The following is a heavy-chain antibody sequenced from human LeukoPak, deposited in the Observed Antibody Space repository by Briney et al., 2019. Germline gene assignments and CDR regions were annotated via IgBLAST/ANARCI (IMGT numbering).Heavy chain of an antibody. J-gene: IGHJ5*02. CDR2: INHSGST. CDR1: GGSFSCYY. D-gene: IGHD1-1*01. CDR3: ARGSRNLEPGNWFDP. V-gene: IGHV4-34*01. Sequence: SETLSLTCAVYGGSFSCYYWSWIRQPPGKWLEWIGEINHSGSTNYNPSLKSRVTISVDASESQFSLQLSSVTAADTAVYYCARGSRNLEPGNWFDPWGQGTLVTVSS.